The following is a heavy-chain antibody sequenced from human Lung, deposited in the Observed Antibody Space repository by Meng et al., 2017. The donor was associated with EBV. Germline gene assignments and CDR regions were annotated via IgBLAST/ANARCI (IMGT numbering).Heavy chain of an antibody. CDR3: ARGSGSGGDFCDY. CDR2: INPSGGST. Sequence: QVQLVQSGAEVKKPGASGKVSCTASGYTFTSFYIHWVRQAPGQGLEWMGIINPSGGSTTYAQKFQGRVIMTRDSSTSTVYMELSSLRSEDTAVYYCARGSGSGGDFCDYWGQGTLVTVSS. J-gene: IGHJ4*02. V-gene: IGHV1-46*01. CDR1: GYTFTSFY. D-gene: IGHD3-10*01.